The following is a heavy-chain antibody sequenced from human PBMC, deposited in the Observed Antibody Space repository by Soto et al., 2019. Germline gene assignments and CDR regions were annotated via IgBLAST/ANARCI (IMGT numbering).Heavy chain of an antibody. V-gene: IGHV3-21*04. CDR2: ISSSGSNI. CDR3: AREGNDSSGYPTLYYYGMDV. D-gene: IGHD3-22*01. Sequence: PGGSLRLSCAASGFTFSSYSMNWVRQAPGKGLEWVSSISSSGSNIYYADSVKGRFTISRDNSKNTLYLQMNSLRAEDTAVYYCAREGNDSSGYPTLYYYGMDVWGQGTTVTVSS. CDR1: GFTFSSYS. J-gene: IGHJ6*02.